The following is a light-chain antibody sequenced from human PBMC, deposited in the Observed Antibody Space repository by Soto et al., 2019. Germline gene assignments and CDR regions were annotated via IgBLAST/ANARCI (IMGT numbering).Light chain of an antibody. CDR1: QSVSSW. CDR3: QQYNKYSWT. V-gene: IGKV1-5*01. CDR2: DAS. J-gene: IGKJ1*01. Sequence: DIQMTQSPSTLFASVGERKTKTFRASQSVSSWLAWYQQKPGKAPKLLIYDASNLESGVPSRFSGSGSGTEFTLSISSLQPDDFATYYCQQYNKYSWTFGQGTKVDIK.